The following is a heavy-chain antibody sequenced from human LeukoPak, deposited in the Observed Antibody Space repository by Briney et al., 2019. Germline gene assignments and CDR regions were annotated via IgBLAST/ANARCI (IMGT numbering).Heavy chain of an antibody. CDR3: TRGSGRYEY. Sequence: GGSLRLSCSASGFTFGDFPMTWVRQAPGKGLEWVGYIRSKNYGGTTEYAASVKGRLTISRDDSKSIAYMQMDNVKAEDTAVYYCTRGSGRYEYWGQGILVIVSS. D-gene: IGHD1-26*01. CDR1: GFTFGDFP. V-gene: IGHV3-49*04. J-gene: IGHJ4*02. CDR2: IRSKNYGGTT.